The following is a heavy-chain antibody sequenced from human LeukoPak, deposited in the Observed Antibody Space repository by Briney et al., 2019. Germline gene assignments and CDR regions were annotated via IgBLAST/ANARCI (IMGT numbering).Heavy chain of an antibody. CDR1: GFTFSSHA. CDR2: ITGSGVTT. CDR3: AVPGGSGGYFDY. Sequence: GGSLRLSCAASGFTFSSHAMSWVRQAPGKGLEWVASITGSGVTTYYADSVKGRFTISRDNSKNTLYLQMDSLRAEDTAVYYCAVPGGSGGYFDYWGQGTLVTVSS. V-gene: IGHV3-23*01. J-gene: IGHJ4*02. D-gene: IGHD3-16*01.